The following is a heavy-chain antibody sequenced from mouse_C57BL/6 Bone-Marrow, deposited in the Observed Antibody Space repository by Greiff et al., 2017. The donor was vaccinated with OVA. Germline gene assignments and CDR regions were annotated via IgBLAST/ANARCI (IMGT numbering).Heavy chain of an antibody. J-gene: IGHJ3*01. Sequence: EVMLVESGAELVRPGASVKLSCTASGFNIKDYYMHWVKQRPEQGLEWIGRIDPEDGDTEYAPKFQGKATMTADTSSNTAYLQLSSLTSEDTAVYYCTIYGSSPWFAYWGRGTLVTVSA. CDR1: GFNIKDYY. CDR3: TIYGSSPWFAY. CDR2: IDPEDGDT. V-gene: IGHV14-1*01. D-gene: IGHD1-1*01.